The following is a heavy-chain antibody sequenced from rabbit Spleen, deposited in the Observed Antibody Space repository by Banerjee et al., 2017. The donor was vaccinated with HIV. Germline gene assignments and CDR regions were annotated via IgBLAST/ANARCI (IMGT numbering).Heavy chain of an antibody. CDR1: GFSFNDYY. J-gene: IGHJ6*01. Sequence: QSLEESGGDLVQPGASLTLTCTASGFSFNDYYMCWVRQAPGKGLEWIGCIYAGSSGHTYYASWAKGRFTLSKTSSTTVTLQMTSLTAADTATYFCGASGNSHYAFSLWGPGTLVTVS. V-gene: IGHV1S40*01. CDR2: IYAGSSGHT. CDR3: GASGNSHYAFSL. D-gene: IGHD7-1*01.